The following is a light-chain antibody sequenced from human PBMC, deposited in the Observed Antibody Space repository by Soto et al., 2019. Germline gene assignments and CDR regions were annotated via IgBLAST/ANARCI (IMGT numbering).Light chain of an antibody. Sequence: EIVLTQSPGTLSLSPGERGTLSCRASQSVSSNYLAWYQQKPGQAPRLLIYSACSRATGIPERFSGSGSGTDFTLTISRLEPEDFAVYYCQYYGSSPWTFGQGTKVEIK. CDR1: QSVSSNY. CDR2: SAC. CDR3: QYYGSSPWT. J-gene: IGKJ1*01. V-gene: IGKV3-20*01.